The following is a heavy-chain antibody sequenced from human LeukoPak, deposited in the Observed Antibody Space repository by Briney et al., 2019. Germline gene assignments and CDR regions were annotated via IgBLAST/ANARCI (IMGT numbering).Heavy chain of an antibody. D-gene: IGHD6-13*01. CDR2: ISGSGGST. J-gene: IGHJ4*02. CDR1: GFTFSSYA. CDR3: AKANKVLIAAAGFDY. Sequence: GGSLRLSCAASGFTFSSYAMSWVRQAPGKGLEWVSAISGSGGSTYYADSVKGRFTISRDNSKNTLYLQMNSLRAEDTAVYYCAKANKVLIAAAGFDYWGQGTLVTVSS. V-gene: IGHV3-23*01.